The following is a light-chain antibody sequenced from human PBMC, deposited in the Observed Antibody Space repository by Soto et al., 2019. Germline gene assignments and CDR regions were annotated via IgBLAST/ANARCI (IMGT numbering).Light chain of an antibody. CDR3: QQYDSFSLT. CDR2: KAS. V-gene: IGKV1-5*03. CDR1: QSISSW. Sequence: DIPMTQSPSTLSVSVGDRVTITCRASQSISSWLAWYQQKPGKAPKRLIYKASSLESGVPSRFSGSGSGTEFTLTISSLQPDDFATYYCQQYDSFSLTFGGGTKVEIK. J-gene: IGKJ4*01.